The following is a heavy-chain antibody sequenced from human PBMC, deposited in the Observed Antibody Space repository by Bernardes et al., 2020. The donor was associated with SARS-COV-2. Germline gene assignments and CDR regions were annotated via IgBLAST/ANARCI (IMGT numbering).Heavy chain of an antibody. J-gene: IGHJ4*02. CDR2: IYYSGST. D-gene: IGHD3-3*01. Sequence: SETLSLTCTLSGGSISSGGYYWSWIRQHPGKGLEWIGYIYYSGSTYYNPSLKSRVTISVDTSKNQFSLKLSSVTAADTAVYYCARVQGITIFGVVISGQVDYWGQGTLVTVSS. CDR1: GGSISSGGYY. CDR3: ARVQGITIFGVVISGQVDY. V-gene: IGHV4-31*03.